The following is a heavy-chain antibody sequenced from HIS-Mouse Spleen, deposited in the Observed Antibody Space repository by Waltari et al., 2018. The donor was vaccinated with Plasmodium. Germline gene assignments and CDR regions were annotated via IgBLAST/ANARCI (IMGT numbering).Heavy chain of an antibody. Sequence: QVQLVESGGGVVQPGGSLRLSCAASGFSFSSSALPWVRQAPGKGLEWVAVISYDGSNKYYADSVKGRFTISRDNSKNTLYLQMNSLRAEDTAVYYCARGIVGAKGFDYWGQGTLVTVSS. CDR2: ISYDGSNK. J-gene: IGHJ4*02. V-gene: IGHV3-30-3*01. CDR1: GFSFSSSA. D-gene: IGHD1-26*01. CDR3: ARGIVGAKGFDY.